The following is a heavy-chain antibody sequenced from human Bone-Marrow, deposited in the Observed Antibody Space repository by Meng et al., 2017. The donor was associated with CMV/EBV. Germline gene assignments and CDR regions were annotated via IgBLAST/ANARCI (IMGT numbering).Heavy chain of an antibody. Sequence: GGSLRLSCAASGFTFSSYAMHWVRQAPGKGLEWVAVISYDGSNKYYADSVKGRFTISRDNSKNSLYLQMNSLRAEDKAVYSCARGGGGYDFWSGYYFDYWGQGTLVTVSS. CDR2: ISYDGSNK. J-gene: IGHJ4*02. V-gene: IGHV3-30-3*01. CDR1: GFTFSSYA. CDR3: ARGGGGYDFWSGYYFDY. D-gene: IGHD3-3*01.